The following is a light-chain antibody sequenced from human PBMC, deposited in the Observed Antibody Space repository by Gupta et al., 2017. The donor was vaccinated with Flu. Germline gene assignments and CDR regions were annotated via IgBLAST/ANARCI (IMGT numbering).Light chain of an antibody. J-gene: IGKJ1*01. V-gene: IGKV2-28*01. CDR2: LGS. Sequence: VTPGEPASSSCRSSQSRLHSNGYNYLDWYLQKPGQSPQLLIYLGSNRASGVPDRFSGSGSGTDFTLKISRVEAEDVWVYYCMQALQTPRTFGQGTKVEI. CDR3: MQALQTPRT. CDR1: QSRLHSNGYNY.